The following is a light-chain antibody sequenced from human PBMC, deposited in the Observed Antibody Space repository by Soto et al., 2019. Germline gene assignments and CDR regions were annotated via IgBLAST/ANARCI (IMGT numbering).Light chain of an antibody. Sequence: EIVMTQSPATLSVSPGETATLSCRASQSVGSAVAWYQHKPGQAPRLLIVGASIRATGVPGRFSGGGSGTEFTLTISSLHSEDFAVYYCHQYKNWPPLTFGGGTTVEIK. CDR2: GAS. J-gene: IGKJ4*01. CDR3: HQYKNWPPLT. V-gene: IGKV3-15*01. CDR1: QSVGSA.